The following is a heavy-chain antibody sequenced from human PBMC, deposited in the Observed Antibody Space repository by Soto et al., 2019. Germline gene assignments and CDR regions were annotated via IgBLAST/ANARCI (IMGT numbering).Heavy chain of an antibody. V-gene: IGHV4-59*01. J-gene: IGHJ4*02. CDR3: ARASVYSFDY. Sequence: SETLSLTCTVSGGSISSYYWSWIRQPPGKGLEWIGYIYYSGSTNYNPSLKSRVTISVDTSKNQFSLKLSSVTAADTAVYYCARASVYSFDYWGQGNLVTVSS. CDR2: IYYSGST. D-gene: IGHD5-18*01. CDR1: GGSISSYY.